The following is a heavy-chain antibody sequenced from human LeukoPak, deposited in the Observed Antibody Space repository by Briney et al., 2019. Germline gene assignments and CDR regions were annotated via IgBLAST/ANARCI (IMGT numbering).Heavy chain of an antibody. D-gene: IGHD1-26*01. CDR1: GYTFTGYY. CDR3: ARGKKWELRSLSYYYYGLDV. Sequence: GASVKVSCKASGYTFTGYYMHWVRQAPGQGLEWMGWINPNSGGTNYAQKFQGRVTMTRDTSISTAYMELSSLRAEDSAFYYCARGKKWELRSLSYYYYGLDVWGQGTTVTVSS. V-gene: IGHV1-2*02. CDR2: INPNSGGT. J-gene: IGHJ6*02.